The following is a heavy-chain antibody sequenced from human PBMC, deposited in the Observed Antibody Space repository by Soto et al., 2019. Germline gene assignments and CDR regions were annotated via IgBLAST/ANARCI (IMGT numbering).Heavy chain of an antibody. CDR3: ARDGGGFGELLLNSYDAFDL. J-gene: IGHJ3*01. CDR2: ISGSGADS. V-gene: IGHV3-23*01. CDR1: GFTFSRFA. D-gene: IGHD3-10*01. Sequence: ESGGGLVQPGGSLRLSCAASGFTFSRFAMSWVRQAPGKGLERVSAISGSGADSYDADSVKGRFIISRDNSKNTLYLQMHSLTAEDTAVYYCARDGGGFGELLLNSYDAFDLWGQGKLVTVSS.